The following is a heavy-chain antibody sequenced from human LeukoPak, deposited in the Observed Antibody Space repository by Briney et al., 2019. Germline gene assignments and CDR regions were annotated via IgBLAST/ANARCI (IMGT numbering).Heavy chain of an antibody. J-gene: IGHJ6*02. V-gene: IGHV3-9*01. D-gene: IGHD3-22*01. CDR1: GFTFDDYA. CDR3: AKDIHPMMVVVITGGYYYGMDV. CDR2: ISWNSGSI. Sequence: GRSLRLSCAASGFTFDDYAMHWVRQAPGKGLEWVSGISWNSGSIGYADSVKGRFTISRDNAKNSLYLQMNSLRAEDTALYYCAKDIHPMMVVVITGGYYYGMDVWGQGTTVTVSS.